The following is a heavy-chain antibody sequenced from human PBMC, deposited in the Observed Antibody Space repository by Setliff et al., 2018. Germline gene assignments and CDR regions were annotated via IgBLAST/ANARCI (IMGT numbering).Heavy chain of an antibody. D-gene: IGHD3-22*01. Sequence: SETLSLTCTVSGGSISSGSFYWSWIRQPAGKGLEWIGHIYTSGSTNYNPSLKTRVAISVDTSKNQFSLKLSSVTAADTAVYYCARDVYLYDSSGYYYEMAQWYFDLWGRGTLVTVSS. CDR3: ARDVYLYDSSGYYYEMAQWYFDL. J-gene: IGHJ2*01. CDR2: IYTSGST. CDR1: GGSISSGSFY. V-gene: IGHV4-61*09.